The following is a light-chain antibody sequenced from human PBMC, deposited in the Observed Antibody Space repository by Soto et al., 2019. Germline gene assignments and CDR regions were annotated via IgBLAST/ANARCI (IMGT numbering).Light chain of an antibody. Sequence: QSALTQPASVSGSPGQSITISCTGTSNDVGGYNYVSWCQQHPGKAPKLIIYDVSNRPSGVSNRFSGSKSGNTASLTISGLQAEDEADYYCSSYTSSSTLVVFGGGTKLTVL. V-gene: IGLV2-14*01. CDR1: SNDVGGYNY. J-gene: IGLJ2*01. CDR2: DVS. CDR3: SSYTSSSTLVV.